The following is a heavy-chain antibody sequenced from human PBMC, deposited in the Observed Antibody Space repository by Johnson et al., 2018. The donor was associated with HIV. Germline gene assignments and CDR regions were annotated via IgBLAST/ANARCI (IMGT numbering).Heavy chain of an antibody. CDR2: INSDGSST. Sequence: VQLVESGGGVVQPGRSLRLSCAASGFTFSSYWMHWVRQAPGKGLVWVSRINSDGSSTSYADSVKGRFTISRDNAKKTRYLQMNSLRAEDTAVYYCARDKAVGYSSGWHAFDIWGQGTMVTVSS. J-gene: IGHJ3*02. CDR1: GFTFSSYW. D-gene: IGHD6-19*01. CDR3: ARDKAVGYSSGWHAFDI. V-gene: IGHV3-74*01.